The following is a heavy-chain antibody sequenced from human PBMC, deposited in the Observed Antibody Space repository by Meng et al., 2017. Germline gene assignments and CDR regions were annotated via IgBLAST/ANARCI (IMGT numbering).Heavy chain of an antibody. CDR1: EGTFRSYA. V-gene: IGHV1-69*06. D-gene: IGHD6-13*01. J-gene: IGHJ5*02. Sequence: SVAAGSSLGSSGKSPCKTSEGTFRSYAISWVRQAPGQGLEWMGGIIPIFGTANYAQKFQGRVTITADKSTSTAYMELSSLRSEDTAVYYCARDKRPSSSWYGNWFDPWGQGTLVTVSS. CDR2: IIPIFGTA. CDR3: ARDKRPSSSWYGNWFDP.